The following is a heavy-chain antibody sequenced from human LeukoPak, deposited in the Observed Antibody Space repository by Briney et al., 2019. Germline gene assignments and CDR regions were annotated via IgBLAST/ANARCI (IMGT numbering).Heavy chain of an antibody. J-gene: IGHJ6*02. D-gene: IGHD2-15*01. V-gene: IGHV4-59*01. Sequence: SETLSLTCTVSGGSISSYYWSWIRQPPGKGLEWIGYIYYSGSTNYNPSLKSRVTISVDTSKNQFSLKLSSVTAADTAVYYCARAGVVVVGGYYCYYGMDVWGQGTTVTVSS. CDR1: GGSISSYY. CDR2: IYYSGST. CDR3: ARAGVVVVGGYYCYYGMDV.